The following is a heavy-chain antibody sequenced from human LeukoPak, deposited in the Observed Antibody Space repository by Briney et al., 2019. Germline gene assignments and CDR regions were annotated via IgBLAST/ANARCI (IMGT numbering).Heavy chain of an antibody. Sequence: SGTLSLTCAVSGGSISSSNWWSWVRRPPGKGLEWIGEIYHSGRTNYNPSLKRRVTISVDKSKNQFSLKLSSVTAADTAVYYCVKQWLVRGYYYGMDVWGQGTTVTVSS. CDR3: VKQWLVRGYYYGMDV. D-gene: IGHD6-19*01. V-gene: IGHV4-4*02. CDR2: IYHSGRT. J-gene: IGHJ6*02. CDR1: GGSISSSNW.